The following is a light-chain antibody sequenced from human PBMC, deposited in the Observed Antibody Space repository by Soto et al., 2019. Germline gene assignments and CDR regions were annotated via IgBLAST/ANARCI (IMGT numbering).Light chain of an antibody. V-gene: IGKV1-39*01. CDR3: QQFYSSPTS. CDR1: QRFSDY. CDR2: TVS. J-gene: IGKJ4*01. Sequence: DIQMTQSPSSLSASVGDRVTITCRSSQRFSDYLNWYQQRPGEAPKLLIHTVSTLQSGVPSRFSGSGSGTEFTLTISTLQPDDVAFYSCQQFYSSPTSFGGGTTVQT.